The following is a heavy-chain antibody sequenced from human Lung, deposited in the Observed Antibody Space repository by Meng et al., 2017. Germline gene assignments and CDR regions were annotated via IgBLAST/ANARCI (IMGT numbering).Heavy chain of an antibody. CDR2: INHSGST. Sequence: QVSPQQGGAGLLKPSGTLSLTCVVFGGSFSDYYWSWIRQPPGKGLEWIGEINHSGSTNYNPSLESRATISVDTSQNNLSLKLSSVTAADSAVYYCARGPTTMAHDFDYWGQGTLVTVSS. D-gene: IGHD4-11*01. CDR3: ARGPTTMAHDFDY. V-gene: IGHV4-34*01. CDR1: GGSFSDYY. J-gene: IGHJ4*02.